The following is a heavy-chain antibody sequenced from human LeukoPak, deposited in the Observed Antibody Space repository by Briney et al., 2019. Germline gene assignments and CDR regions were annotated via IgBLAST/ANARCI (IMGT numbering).Heavy chain of an antibody. D-gene: IGHD3-22*01. Sequence: SVKVSCKASGYTFTGYYMHWVRQAPGQGLEWMGGIIPIFGTANYAQKFQGRVTITADESTSTAYMELSSLRSEDTAVYYCARIENYDSSTKPFDYWGQGTLVTVSS. J-gene: IGHJ4*02. V-gene: IGHV1-69*13. CDR1: GYTFTGYY. CDR2: IIPIFGTA. CDR3: ARIENYDSSTKPFDY.